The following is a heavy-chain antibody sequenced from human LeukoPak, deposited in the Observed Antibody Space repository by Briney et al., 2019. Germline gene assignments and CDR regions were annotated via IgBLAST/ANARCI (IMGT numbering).Heavy chain of an antibody. J-gene: IGHJ5*02. Sequence: PGGSLRLSCAVSGFTFSSYWMSWVRQAPGKGLEWVASIKEEGSEKHYVDSVKGRFTISRDNAKNSLYLQMNSLRAEETAVYYCARGHYQLSWGQGILVTVSS. CDR2: IKEEGSEK. CDR3: ARGHYQLS. V-gene: IGHV3-7*01. CDR1: GFTFSSYW. D-gene: IGHD2-2*01.